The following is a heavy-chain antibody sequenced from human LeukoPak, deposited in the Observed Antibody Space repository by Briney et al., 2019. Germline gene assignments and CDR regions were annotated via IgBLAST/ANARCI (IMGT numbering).Heavy chain of an antibody. Sequence: SETLSLTCAVYGGSFSGYYWSWIRQPPGKGLEWIGEINHSGSTNYNPSLKSRVTISVDTSKNQFSLRLSSVTAADTAVYYCAREDYDFWSGHTFDYWGQGTLVTVSS. V-gene: IGHV4-34*01. D-gene: IGHD3-3*01. CDR1: GGSFSGYY. CDR3: AREDYDFWSGHTFDY. CDR2: INHSGST. J-gene: IGHJ4*02.